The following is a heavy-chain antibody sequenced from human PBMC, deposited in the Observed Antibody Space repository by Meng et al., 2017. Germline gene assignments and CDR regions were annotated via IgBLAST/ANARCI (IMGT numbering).Heavy chain of an antibody. CDR2: ISAYNGNT. D-gene: IGHD3-22*01. CDR1: GYTFTSYG. CDR3: ARDRAPYDGGAFDI. Sequence: ASVKVSCKASGYTFTSYGISWLRQAPGQGLEWMGWISAYNGNTNYAQKLQGRVTMTTDTSTSTAYMELRSLRSDDTAVYYCARDRAPYDGGAFDIWGQGTMVTVSS. V-gene: IGHV1-18*01. J-gene: IGHJ3*02.